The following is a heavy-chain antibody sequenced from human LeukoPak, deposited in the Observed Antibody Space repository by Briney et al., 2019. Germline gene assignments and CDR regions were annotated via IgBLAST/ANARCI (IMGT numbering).Heavy chain of an antibody. CDR1: GGTFSSYA. V-gene: IGHV1-69*01. J-gene: IGHJ6*04. CDR3: ARTPPGGYGMDV. D-gene: IGHD1-14*01. Sequence: GSSVKVSCKASGGTFSSYAISWVRQAPGQGLEWMGGIIPIFGTANYAQEFQGRVTITADESTSTAYMELSSLRSEDTAVYYCARTPPGGYGMDVWGKGTTVTVSS. CDR2: IIPIFGTA.